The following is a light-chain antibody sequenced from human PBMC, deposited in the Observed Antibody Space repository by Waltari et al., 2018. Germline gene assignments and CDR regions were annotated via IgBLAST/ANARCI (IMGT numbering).Light chain of an antibody. CDR2: GAS. CDR1: QSVSSN. V-gene: IGKV3-15*01. CDR3: QQYNNWPPVT. J-gene: IGKJ4*01. Sequence: EIVMTQAPATLSVSPGERATLSCRASQSVSSNLAWYQQKPGQAPRLLIYGASTRATGIPARFSGSGSGTEFTLTISSMQSEDFAVYYCQQYNNWPPVTFGGGTKVEIK.